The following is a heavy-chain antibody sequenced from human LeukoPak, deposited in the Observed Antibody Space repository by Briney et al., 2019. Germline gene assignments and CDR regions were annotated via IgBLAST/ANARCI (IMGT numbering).Heavy chain of an antibody. Sequence: PSETLSLTCTVSGGSISSGGYYWSWIRQHPGKGLEWIGYIYYSGSTYYNPSLKSRVTISVDTSKNQFSLKLSSVTAADTAVYYCARGPPYNSSGYRTKKLRGGHYYFDYWGQGTLVTVSS. J-gene: IGHJ4*02. D-gene: IGHD6-19*01. CDR3: ARGPPYNSSGYRTKKLRGGHYYFDY. CDR1: GGSISSGGYY. V-gene: IGHV4-31*03. CDR2: IYYSGST.